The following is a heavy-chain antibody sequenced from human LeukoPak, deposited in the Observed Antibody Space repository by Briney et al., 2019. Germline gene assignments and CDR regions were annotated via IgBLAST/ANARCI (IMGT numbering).Heavy chain of an antibody. CDR3: AKGSYYDSSGSFYFDY. D-gene: IGHD3-22*01. Sequence: GGSLRLSCAASGFTFSSYAMSWVRQAPGKGLEWVSGISGSGDKTYYADSVKGRFTISRDNSKNTLYVQVNSLGTEDTAAYYCAKGSYYDSSGSFYFDYWGQGTLVTVSS. J-gene: IGHJ4*02. CDR1: GFTFSSYA. V-gene: IGHV3-23*01. CDR2: ISGSGDKT.